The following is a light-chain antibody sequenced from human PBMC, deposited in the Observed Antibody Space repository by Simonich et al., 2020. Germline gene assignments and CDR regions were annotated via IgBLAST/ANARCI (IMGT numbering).Light chain of an antibody. CDR1: SSDVGGYNY. CDR3: CSYAGSRV. J-gene: IGLJ3*02. CDR2: DVS. V-gene: IGLV2-11*01. Sequence: QSALTQPASVSGSPGQSITISCTGTSSDVGGYNYVSWYQQHPGKAPKLMIYDVSKRPSGFPDRFSGSKSGNTASLTISGLQAEDEADYYCCSYAGSRVFGGGTKLTVL.